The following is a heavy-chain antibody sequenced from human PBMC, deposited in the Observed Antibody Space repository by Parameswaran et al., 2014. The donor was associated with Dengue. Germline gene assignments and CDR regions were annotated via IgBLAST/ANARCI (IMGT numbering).Heavy chain of an antibody. Sequence: WVRQAPGQGLEWMGWINTNTGNPTYAQGFTGRFVFSLDTSVSTAYLQISSLKAEDTAVYYCARVDCSSTSCYYYYYGMDVWGQGTLVTVSS. V-gene: IGHV7-4-1*02. CDR2: INTNTGNP. J-gene: IGHJ6*02. D-gene: IGHD2-2*01. CDR3: ARVDCSSTSCYYYYYGMDV.